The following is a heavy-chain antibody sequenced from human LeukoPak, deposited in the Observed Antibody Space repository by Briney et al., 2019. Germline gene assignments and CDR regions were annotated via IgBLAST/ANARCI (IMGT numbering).Heavy chain of an antibody. CDR1: GFIFTNAW. D-gene: IGHD3-9*01. CDR3: AKGPYYDILTGYYDDY. J-gene: IGHJ4*02. V-gene: IGHV3-23*01. CDR2: ISGSGGST. Sequence: GGSLRLSCAASGFIFTNAWMSWVRQAPGKGLEWVSAISGSGGSTYYADSVKGRFTISRDNSKNTLYLQMNSLRAEDTAVYYCAKGPYYDILTGYYDDYWGQGTLVTVSS.